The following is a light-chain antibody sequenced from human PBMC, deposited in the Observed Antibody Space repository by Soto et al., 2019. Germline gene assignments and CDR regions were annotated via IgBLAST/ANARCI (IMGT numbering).Light chain of an antibody. J-gene: IGLJ2*01. Sequence: QSALTQPRSVSGSPGQSVTISCTGTSSDVGGYNYVSWYQQHPGKAPKVMIYDVSKRPSGVPDRISGSKSGNTASLTISGLQAEDEADYYCCSYADSYTLVFGGGTKLTV. CDR3: CSYADSYTLV. V-gene: IGLV2-11*01. CDR1: SSDVGGYNY. CDR2: DVS.